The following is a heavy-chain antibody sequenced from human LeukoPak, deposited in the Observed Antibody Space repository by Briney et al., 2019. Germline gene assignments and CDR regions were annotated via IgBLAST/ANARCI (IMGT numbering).Heavy chain of an antibody. CDR1: GFTFSSYS. Sequence: GGSLRLSCAASGFTFSSYSMNWVRQAPGKGLEWVSSISSSSSYIYYADSVKGRFTISRDNSKNTLYLQMNSLRAEDTAVYYCARDQRTGDFWSGYYFYYYGMDVWGQGTTVTVSS. CDR3: ARDQRTGDFWSGYYFYYYGMDV. V-gene: IGHV3-21*01. J-gene: IGHJ6*02. CDR2: ISSSSSYI. D-gene: IGHD3-3*01.